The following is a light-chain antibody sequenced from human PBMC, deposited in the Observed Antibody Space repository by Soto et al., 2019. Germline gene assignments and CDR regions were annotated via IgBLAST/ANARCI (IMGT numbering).Light chain of an antibody. CDR1: QSISSW. Sequence: DIQMTQSPSTLSASVGDRVTITCRASQSISSWLAWYQQKPGKAPKLLIYDASSLESGVPSRFSGGGSGTEFTLTISSLQPDDVATYYCQQYNSYWTFGQGTKVEIK. CDR3: QQYNSYWT. V-gene: IGKV1-5*01. J-gene: IGKJ1*01. CDR2: DAS.